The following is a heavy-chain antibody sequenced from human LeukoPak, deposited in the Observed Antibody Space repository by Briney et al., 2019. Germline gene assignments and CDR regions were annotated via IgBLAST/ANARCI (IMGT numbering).Heavy chain of an antibody. CDR1: GYTFTSYD. Sequence: GASVKVSCKASGYTFTSYDMQWVRQAPGQGFEWLGMINPSGGGTNYAQKFQGRVTMTRDTSTSTVYLELSSLRSEDTAVYYYARWVGGPAGINYYGMDVWGQGTTVTVSS. CDR3: ARWVGGPAGINYYGMDV. V-gene: IGHV1-46*01. D-gene: IGHD2-2*01. CDR2: INPSGGGT. J-gene: IGHJ6*02.